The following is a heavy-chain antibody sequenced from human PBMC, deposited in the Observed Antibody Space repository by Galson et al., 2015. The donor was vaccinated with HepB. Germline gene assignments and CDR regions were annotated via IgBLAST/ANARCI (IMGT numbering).Heavy chain of an antibody. CDR2: ISYDGSNK. Sequence: SLRLSCAASGFTFSSYAMHWVRQAPGKGLEWVAVISYDGSNKYYADSVKGRFTISRDNSKNTLYLQMNSLRAEDTAVYYCARDLHLRYFDWTLDYYYYYGMDVWGQGTTVTVSS. D-gene: IGHD3-9*01. CDR3: ARDLHLRYFDWTLDYYYYYGMDV. V-gene: IGHV3-30-3*01. CDR1: GFTFSSYA. J-gene: IGHJ6*02.